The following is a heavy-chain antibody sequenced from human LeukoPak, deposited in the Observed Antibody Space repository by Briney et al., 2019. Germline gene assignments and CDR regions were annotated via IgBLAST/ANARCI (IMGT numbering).Heavy chain of an antibody. D-gene: IGHD3-3*01. V-gene: IGHV3-11*04. CDR1: GFTFSDYY. Sequence: GGSLRLSCAASGFTFSDYYMSWIRQAPGKGLEWVSYISRSGSTIYYADSVKGRFTISRDNAKKSLYLQMNSLRAEDTAVYYCARGTDYDFWSGIRLFDYWGQGTLVTVSS. J-gene: IGHJ4*02. CDR3: ARGTDYDFWSGIRLFDY. CDR2: ISRSGSTI.